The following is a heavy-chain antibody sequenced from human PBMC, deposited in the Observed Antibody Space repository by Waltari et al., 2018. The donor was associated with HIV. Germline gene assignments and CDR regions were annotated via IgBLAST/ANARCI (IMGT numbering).Heavy chain of an antibody. CDR2: SAYDGSNK. V-gene: IGHV3-30-3*01. CDR3: ARGGMPIVLRGYFDY. J-gene: IGHJ4*02. Sequence: QVQLVESGGGVVQPGRSLRLSCAASGFTFRSYAMHWVRQAPGKGLELVAVSAYDGSNKYYVDSVKGRFTISRDNSKNTLYLQMNSLRTEDTAVYYCARGGMPIVLRGYFDYWGQGTLVTVSS. D-gene: IGHD3-22*01. CDR1: GFTFRSYA.